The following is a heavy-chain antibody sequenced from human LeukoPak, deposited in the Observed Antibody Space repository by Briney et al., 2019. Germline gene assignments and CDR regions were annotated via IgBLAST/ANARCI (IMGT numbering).Heavy chain of an antibody. CDR1: GASINSRDYY. Sequence: SETVSFTCTVSGASINSRDYYWGWIRQPPGQGLEWIGSIYSDGTTYYNPSLKSRVSISADTSKNHFSLWLSSVTAADMAVYYCAKHRGSFFEAFDIWGQGTAVSVSS. J-gene: IGHJ3*02. CDR3: AKHRGSFFEAFDI. CDR2: IYSDGTT. V-gene: IGHV4-39*01. D-gene: IGHD1-26*01.